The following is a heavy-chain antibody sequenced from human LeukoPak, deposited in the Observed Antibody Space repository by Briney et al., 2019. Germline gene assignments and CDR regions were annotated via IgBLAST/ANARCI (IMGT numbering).Heavy chain of an antibody. CDR1: GHTFTGYY. CDR2: INPNSGGT. J-gene: IGHJ4*02. CDR3: ARGSRPVYNLLTGKRYFDY. V-gene: IGHV1-2*02. D-gene: IGHD3-9*01. Sequence: ASVKVSCKASGHTFTGYYMHWVRQAPGQGLEWMGWINPNSGGTNYAQKFQGRVTMTRDTSINTAYMELSRLRSDDTAVYYCARGSRPVYNLLTGKRYFDYWGQGTLLTVSS.